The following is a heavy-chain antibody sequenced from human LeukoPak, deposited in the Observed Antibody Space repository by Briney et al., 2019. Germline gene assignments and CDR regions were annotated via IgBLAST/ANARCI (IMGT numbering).Heavy chain of an antibody. CDR2: INWNGGST. J-gene: IGHJ4*02. CDR1: GFTFDDYG. CDR3: ARSGSYGLQYFDY. D-gene: IGHD1-26*01. Sequence: GGSLRLSCAASGFTFDDYGMSWVRQAPGKGVEWVSGINWNGGSTGYADSVKGRFTISRDNAKNSLYLQMNSLRAEDTALYHCARSGSYGLQYFDYWGQGTLVTVSS. V-gene: IGHV3-20*01.